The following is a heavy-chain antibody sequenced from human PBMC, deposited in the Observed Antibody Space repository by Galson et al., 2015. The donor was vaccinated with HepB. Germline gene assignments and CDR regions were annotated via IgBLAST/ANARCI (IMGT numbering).Heavy chain of an antibody. CDR1: GFTFSSCA. Sequence: SLRLSCAASGFTFSSCAMSWVRQAPGKGLEWVSAISGSGGSTYYADSVKGRFTISRDNSKNTLHLQMNSLRAEDTAVYYCARDRPGYYYMDVWGKGTTVTVSS. CDR2: ISGSGGST. CDR3: ARDRPGYYYMDV. J-gene: IGHJ6*03. D-gene: IGHD3-10*01. V-gene: IGHV3-23*01.